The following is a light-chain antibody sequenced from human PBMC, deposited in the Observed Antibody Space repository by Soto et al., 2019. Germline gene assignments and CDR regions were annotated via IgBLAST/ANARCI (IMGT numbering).Light chain of an antibody. J-gene: IGKJ1*01. CDR1: QSLSSW. V-gene: IGKV1-5*01. CDR3: QQLHDYPIT. CDR2: DAS. Sequence: DIQLTQSPSSLSASVGDRVTITCRASQSLSSWLAWYQQKPGKAPKLLIYDASSLESGVPSRFSGSGSGTEFTLTISSLQPDDFATYYCQQLHDYPITFGQGTKVDIK.